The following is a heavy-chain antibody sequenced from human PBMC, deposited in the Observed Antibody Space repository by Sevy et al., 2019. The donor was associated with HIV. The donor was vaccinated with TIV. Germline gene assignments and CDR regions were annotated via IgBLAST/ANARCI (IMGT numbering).Heavy chain of an antibody. V-gene: IGHV3-21*04. D-gene: IGHD3-3*01. Sequence: GESLKISCAASGFTFRTYSMNWVRQAPGKGLEWLSSISDDSRYIYYSDSVKGRFTISRVNAKNLLYLQMNNLRVEDTAIYYCARDFTIFGVVSGIDYWGQGNLVTVSS. CDR2: ISDDSRYI. CDR3: ARDFTIFGVVSGIDY. J-gene: IGHJ4*02. CDR1: GFTFRTYS.